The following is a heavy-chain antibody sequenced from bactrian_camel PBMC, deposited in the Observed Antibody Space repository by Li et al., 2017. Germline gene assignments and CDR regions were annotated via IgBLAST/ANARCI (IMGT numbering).Heavy chain of an antibody. V-gene: IGHV3S40*01. CDR1: GFKFSYKD. D-gene: IGHD1*01. Sequence: VQLVESGGGVVQVGGSLRLSCAASGFKFSYKDMAWLRHTPRKGLEWMSMIEGVGGAEKTHVADSVKGRFTISRDNAKDTLYLQIDSLKTEDTAEYYCSTGGFGHWGPGTQVTVS. J-gene: IGHJ4*01. CDR2: IEGVGGAEKT. CDR3: STGGFGH.